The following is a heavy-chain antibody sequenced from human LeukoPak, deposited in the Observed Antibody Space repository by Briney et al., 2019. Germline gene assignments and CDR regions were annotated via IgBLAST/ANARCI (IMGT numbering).Heavy chain of an antibody. CDR3: ARTMGLHPNQYYFDY. J-gene: IGHJ4*02. D-gene: IGHD2-8*01. CDR1: GGSISSGSYY. CDR2: IYSSGST. V-gene: IGHV4-61*02. Sequence: SETLSLTCTVSGGSISSGSYYWSWIRQPAGKGLEWIGRIYSSGSTNYNPSLKSRVTISVDTSKNQFSLKLSSVTAADTAVYYCARTMGLHPNQYYFDYWGQGTLVTVSS.